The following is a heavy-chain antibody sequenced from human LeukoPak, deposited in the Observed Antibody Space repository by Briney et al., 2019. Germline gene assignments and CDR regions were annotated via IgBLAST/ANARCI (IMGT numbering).Heavy chain of an antibody. CDR2: IYPGDSDT. Sequence: GESLKISFKGSGYDFPTYWIGWVRQMPGRGLEWMGIIYPGDSDTRYSPSFQGQVTISADKSISTAYLQWSSLKASDTAMYYCARAKYCSGGTCYAEYWGQGTLVTVSS. CDR1: GYDFPTYW. CDR3: ARAKYCSGGTCYAEY. J-gene: IGHJ4*02. V-gene: IGHV5-51*01. D-gene: IGHD2-15*01.